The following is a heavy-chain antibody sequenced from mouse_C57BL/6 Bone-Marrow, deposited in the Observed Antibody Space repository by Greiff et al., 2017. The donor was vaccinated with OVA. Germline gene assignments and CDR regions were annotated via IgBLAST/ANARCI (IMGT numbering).Heavy chain of an antibody. CDR1: GYTFTSYW. V-gene: IGHV1-64*01. CDR3: AKGNKRAWFAY. CDR2: IHPNSGST. Sequence: QVHVKQPGAELVKPGASVKLSCKASGYTFTSYWMHWVKQRPGQGLEWIGMIHPNSGSTNYNEKFKSKATLTVDKSSSTAYMQLSSLTSEDSAVYDCAKGNKRAWFAYWGQGTLVTVSA. D-gene: IGHD6-1*01. J-gene: IGHJ3*01.